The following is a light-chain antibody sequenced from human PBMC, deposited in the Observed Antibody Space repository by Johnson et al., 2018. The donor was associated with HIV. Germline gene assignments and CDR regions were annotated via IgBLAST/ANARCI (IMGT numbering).Light chain of an antibody. V-gene: IGLV1-51*01. J-gene: IGLJ1*01. Sequence: QSVLTQPPSVSAAPGQKVTISCSGSSSNIGNNYVSWYQQLPGTAPKLLIYDNNKRPSGIPDRFSGSKSGTSATLGITGLQTGDAADYYCGTWDTSLSARGVFGTGTKVTVL. CDR2: DNN. CDR3: GTWDTSLSARGV. CDR1: SSNIGNNY.